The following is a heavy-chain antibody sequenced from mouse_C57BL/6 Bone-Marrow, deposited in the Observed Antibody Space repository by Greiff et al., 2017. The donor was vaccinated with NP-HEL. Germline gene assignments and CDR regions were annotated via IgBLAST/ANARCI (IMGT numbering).Heavy chain of an antibody. CDR1: GYTFTSYG. Sequence: QVQLKESGAELARPGASVKLSCKASGYTFTSYGISWVKQRTGQGLEWIGEIYPRSGNTYYNEKFKGKATLTADKSSSTAYMELRSLTSEDSAVYFCARSDYYGSRASFAYWGQGTLVTVSA. V-gene: IGHV1-81*01. J-gene: IGHJ3*01. CDR3: ARSDYYGSRASFAY. D-gene: IGHD1-1*01. CDR2: IYPRSGNT.